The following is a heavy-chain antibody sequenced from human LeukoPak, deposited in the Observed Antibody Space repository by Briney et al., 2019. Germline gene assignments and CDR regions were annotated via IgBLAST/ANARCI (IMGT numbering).Heavy chain of an antibody. V-gene: IGHV3-7*01. CDR2: IKQDGSVK. CDR1: GFAFSNYW. J-gene: IGHJ4*02. CDR3: ARVASTTLDY. Sequence: GGSLRLSCEASGFAFSNYWMTWVRQAPGKGLEWVANIKQDGSVKYYVDSVKGRFTISRDNAKNSLYLQMNSLRAEDTAVYYCARVASTTLDYWGQGTLVTVSS. D-gene: IGHD2-2*01.